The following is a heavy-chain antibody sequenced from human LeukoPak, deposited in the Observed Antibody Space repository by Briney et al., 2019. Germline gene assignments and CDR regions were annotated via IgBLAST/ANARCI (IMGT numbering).Heavy chain of an antibody. CDR1: GGSISSYY. D-gene: IGHD2-21*01. CDR2: IYTSGST. CDR3: ARSKPHVVVVIATGWYFDL. Sequence: PSETLSLTCTVSGGSISSYYWSWIRQPPGKGLEWIGYIYTSGSTNYNPSPKSRVTISVDTSKNQFSLKLSSVTAADTAVYYCARSKPHVVVVIATGWYFDLWGRGTLVTVSS. J-gene: IGHJ2*01. V-gene: IGHV4-4*08.